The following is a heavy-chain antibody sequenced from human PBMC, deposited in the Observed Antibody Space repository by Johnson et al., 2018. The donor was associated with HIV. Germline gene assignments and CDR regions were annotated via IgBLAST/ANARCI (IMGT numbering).Heavy chain of an antibody. D-gene: IGHD3-22*01. CDR1: GFTFDDYA. J-gene: IGHJ3*02. V-gene: IGHV3-23*04. CDR2: IYSGGTT. CDR3: AKSQDRSAYDYDFDI. Sequence: EVQLVESGGGLVQPGRSLRLSCAASGFTFDDYAMHWVRQAPGKGLEWVSFIYSGGTTYYADSVKGRFTISRDNSKNTLYLQMSSLRAEDTAVYYCAKSQDRSAYDYDFDIWGQGTMVTVSS.